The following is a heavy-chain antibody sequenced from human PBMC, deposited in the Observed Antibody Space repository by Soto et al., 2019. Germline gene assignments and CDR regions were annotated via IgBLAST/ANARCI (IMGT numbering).Heavy chain of an antibody. CDR3: AKDLITAAPPSAGKLFDY. Sequence: SLKISCAASGFTFDDYAMHWVRQAPGKGLEWVSGISWNSGSIGYADSVKGRFTISRDNAKNSLYLQMNSLRAEDTALYYCAKDLITAAPPSAGKLFDYWGQGTLVTVSS. D-gene: IGHD3-16*01. CDR2: ISWNSGSI. CDR1: GFTFDDYA. V-gene: IGHV3-9*01. J-gene: IGHJ4*02.